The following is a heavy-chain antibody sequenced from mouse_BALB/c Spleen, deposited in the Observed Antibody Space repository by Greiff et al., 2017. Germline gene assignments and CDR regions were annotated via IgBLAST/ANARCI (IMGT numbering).Heavy chain of an antibody. CDR3: ARHEEGRGFAY. J-gene: IGHJ3*01. CDR2: ISSGGSYT. D-gene: IGHD3-3*01. Sequence: DVHLVESGGDLVKPGGSLKLSCAASGFTFSSYGMSWVRQTPDKRLEWVATISSGGSYTYYPDSVKGRFTISRDNAKNTLYLQMSSLKSEDTAMYYCARHEEGRGFAYWGQGTLVTVSA. V-gene: IGHV5-6*01. CDR1: GFTFSSYG.